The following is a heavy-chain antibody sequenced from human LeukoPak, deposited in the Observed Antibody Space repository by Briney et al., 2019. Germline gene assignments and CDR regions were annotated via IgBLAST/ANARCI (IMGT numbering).Heavy chain of an antibody. CDR1: GFTFSSYA. Sequence: LTGRPLRLSCAASGFTFSSYAMHWVRQAPGKGLEWVAVISYDGSNKYYADSVKGRFTISRDNSKNTLYLQMNSLRAEDTAVYYCARAHGYSYGRFDYWGQGTLVTVSS. CDR3: ARAHGYSYGRFDY. J-gene: IGHJ4*02. V-gene: IGHV3-30*04. CDR2: ISYDGSNK. D-gene: IGHD5-18*01.